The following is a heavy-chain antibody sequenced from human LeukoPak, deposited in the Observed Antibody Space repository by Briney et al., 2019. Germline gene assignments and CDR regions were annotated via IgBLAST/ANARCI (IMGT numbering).Heavy chain of an antibody. J-gene: IGHJ1*01. CDR2: IYYSGST. Sequence: SETLSLTCTVSGGSISSSSYYWGWIRQPPGKGLEWIGSIYYSGSTYYNPSLKSRVTISVDTSKNQFSLKLSSVTAADTAVYYCARIGSGWALPQHWGQGTLVTVSS. V-gene: IGHV4-39*07. CDR3: ARIGSGWALPQH. D-gene: IGHD6-19*01. CDR1: GGSISSSSYY.